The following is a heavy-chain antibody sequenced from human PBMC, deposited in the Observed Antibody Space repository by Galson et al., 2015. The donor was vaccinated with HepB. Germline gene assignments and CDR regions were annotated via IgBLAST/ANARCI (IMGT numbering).Heavy chain of an antibody. Sequence: SVKASCKASGYTFTSYAMHWVRQAPGQRLEWMGWINAGNGNTKYSQKFQGRVTITRDTSASTAYMELSSLRSEDTAVYYCARVHCSGGSCYYYYMDVWGKGTTVTVSS. V-gene: IGHV1-3*01. J-gene: IGHJ6*03. CDR1: GYTFTSYA. CDR2: INAGNGNT. CDR3: ARVHCSGGSCYYYYMDV. D-gene: IGHD2-15*01.